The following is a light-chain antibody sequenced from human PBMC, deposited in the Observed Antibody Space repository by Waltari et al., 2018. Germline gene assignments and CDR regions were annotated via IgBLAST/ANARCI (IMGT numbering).Light chain of an antibody. V-gene: IGKV1-39*01. CDR3: QPSYRSPPT. J-gene: IGKJ1*01. Sequence: DIQSTQSPSSLSASVRDRVTITCRASQSISSYLNWYQQKPGKAPKLLIYAASSLQSGVPSRFSGSGSGTDFTLTISSLQPEDFATYYCQPSYRSPPTFGQGTKVEIK. CDR2: AAS. CDR1: QSISSY.